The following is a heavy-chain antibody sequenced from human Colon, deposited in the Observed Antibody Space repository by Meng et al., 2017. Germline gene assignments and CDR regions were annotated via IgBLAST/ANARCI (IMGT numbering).Heavy chain of an antibody. CDR1: GGSISSGSYY. Sequence: SETLSLTCTVSGGSISSGSYYWSWIRQPAGKGLEWIGRIYTSGSTNYNPSLKSRVTISVDTSKNQFSLKLSSVTAADTAVYYCARAIGHCSGCSCYYGHYFDYWGQGTLVTVSS. CDR3: ARAIGHCSGCSCYYGHYFDY. CDR2: IYTSGST. D-gene: IGHD2-15*01. V-gene: IGHV4-61*02. J-gene: IGHJ4*02.